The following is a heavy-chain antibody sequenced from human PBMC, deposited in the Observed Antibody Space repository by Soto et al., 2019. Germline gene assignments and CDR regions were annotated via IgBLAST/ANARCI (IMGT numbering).Heavy chain of an antibody. Sequence: QLRLQESGPGLVKSSETLSLPCTVSGGSVRSSTYYWGGIRQSPGKGLEWIGSIYSRGSTHNNPSIKSRPTLSVDTYTTKFSLKWMSVTAADTAIYDCTSHEGGAAAARPLDYWGQGTLVTVSS. V-gene: IGHV4-39*01. CDR2: IYSRGST. CDR3: TSHEGGAAAARPLDY. D-gene: IGHD6-13*01. CDR1: GGSVRSSTYY. J-gene: IGHJ4*02.